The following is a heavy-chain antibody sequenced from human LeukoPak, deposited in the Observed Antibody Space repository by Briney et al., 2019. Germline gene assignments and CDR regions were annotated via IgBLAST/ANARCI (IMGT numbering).Heavy chain of an antibody. D-gene: IGHD1-1*01. CDR2: ISAYNGNT. Sequence: GASVKVSCKASGYTFTSYGVSWVRQAPGQGLEWMGWISAYNGNTNYAQKLQGRVTMTTDTSTSTAYMELRSLRSDDTAVYYCARDLPRASVPMYPLDFDIWGQGTMVTVSS. V-gene: IGHV1-18*01. CDR1: GYTFTSYG. CDR3: ARDLPRASVPMYPLDFDI. J-gene: IGHJ3*02.